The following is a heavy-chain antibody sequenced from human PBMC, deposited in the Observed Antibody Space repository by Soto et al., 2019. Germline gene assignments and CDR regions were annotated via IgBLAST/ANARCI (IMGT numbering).Heavy chain of an antibody. CDR3: ARRLVRSGSCRFDY. CDR2: INHSGST. V-gene: IGHV4-34*01. J-gene: IGHJ4*02. CDR1: GGSFSGYY. Sequence: SETLSLTCAVYGGSFSGYYWSWIRQPPGKGLEWIGEINHSGSTNYNPSLKSRVTISVDTSKNQFSLKLSSVTAADTAVYYCARRLVRSGSCRFDYWGQGTLVTVSS. D-gene: IGHD1-26*01.